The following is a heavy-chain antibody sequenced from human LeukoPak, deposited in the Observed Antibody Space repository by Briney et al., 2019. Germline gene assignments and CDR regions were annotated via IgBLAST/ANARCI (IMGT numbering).Heavy chain of an antibody. CDR3: ARDRESTGHFDY. J-gene: IGHJ4*02. CDR2: INPNSGGT. CDR1: GYTLTAYY. D-gene: IGHD2-8*02. Sequence: ASVKVSCKASGYTLTAYYIYWVRQAPGQGLEWMGRINPNSGGTDYAQNFQGRVTMTRDPSISTAYMELSRLRSDDTAVYYCARDRESTGHFDYWGQGTLVTVSS. V-gene: IGHV1-2*06.